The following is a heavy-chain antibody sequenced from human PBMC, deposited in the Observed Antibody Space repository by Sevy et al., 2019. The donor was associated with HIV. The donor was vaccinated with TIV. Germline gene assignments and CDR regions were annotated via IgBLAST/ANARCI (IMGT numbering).Heavy chain of an antibody. V-gene: IGHV3-33*01. CDR2: IWWDGSEK. J-gene: IGHJ4*02. CDR1: GFTFRKYG. D-gene: IGHD6-13*01. CDR3: VRDPQINDIAESGIIH. Sequence: GGSLRLSCAASGFTFRKYGMHWVRQAPGKGLEWVAVIWWDGSEKYYADSVKGRFTISRDNSEDTMYQQMRSLRADDTAVYYCVRDPQINDIAESGIIHWGQGTLVTVSS.